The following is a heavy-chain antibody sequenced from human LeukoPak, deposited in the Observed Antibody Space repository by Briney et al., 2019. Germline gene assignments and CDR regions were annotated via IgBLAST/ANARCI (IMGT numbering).Heavy chain of an antibody. D-gene: IGHD3-10*01. CDR2: INPNSGGT. J-gene: IGHJ4*02. V-gene: IGHV1-2*02. CDR1: GYTFTSYG. Sequence: ASVKVSCKASGYTFTSYGISWVRQAPGQGLEWMGWINPNSGGTNYAQQFQGRVTMTRDTSVTTAYMELSSLRSDDTAVYYCARDPGSFDYWGQGTLVIVSS. CDR3: ARDPGSFDY.